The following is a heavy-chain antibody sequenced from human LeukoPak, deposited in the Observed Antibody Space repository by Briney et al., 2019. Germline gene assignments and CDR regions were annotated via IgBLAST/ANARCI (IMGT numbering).Heavy chain of an antibody. J-gene: IGHJ4*02. CDR1: GYTFTSYD. CDR3: ASVHGDYLGGDFDY. D-gene: IGHD4-17*01. V-gene: IGHV1-8*01. CDR2: MNPNSGNT. Sequence: ASVKVSCKASGYTFTSYDINWVRQATGQGLEWMGWMNPNSGNTGYAQKLQGRVTMTRNTSISTAYMELSSLRSEDTAVYYCASVHGDYLGGDFDYWGQGTLVTVSS.